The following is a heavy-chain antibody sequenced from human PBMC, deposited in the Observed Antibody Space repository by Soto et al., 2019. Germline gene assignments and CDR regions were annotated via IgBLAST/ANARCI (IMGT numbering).Heavy chain of an antibody. D-gene: IGHD1-7*01. CDR2: ISYDGSNK. CDR3: AKNAPSPNNWNYGYHYYGMDV. J-gene: IGHJ6*02. CDR1: GFTFSSYG. V-gene: IGHV3-30*18. Sequence: QVQLVESGGGVVQPGRSLRLSCAASGFTFSSYGMHWVRQAPGKGLEWVAVISYDGSNKYYADSVKGRFTISRDNSKNTLYLQMNSLRAEDTAVYYCAKNAPSPNNWNYGYHYYGMDVWGQGTTVTVSS.